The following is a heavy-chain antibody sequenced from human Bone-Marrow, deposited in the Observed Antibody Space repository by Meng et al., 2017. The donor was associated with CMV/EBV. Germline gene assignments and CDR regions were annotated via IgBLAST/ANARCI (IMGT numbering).Heavy chain of an antibody. CDR2: IRSKANSYAT. CDR1: GFTFSTYW. D-gene: IGHD5-18*01. V-gene: IGHV3-73*01. Sequence: GESLKISCAASGFTFSTYWMHWVRQASGKGLEWVGRIRSKANSYATAYAASVKGRFIVSRDNSKNTLYLQMNSLRAEDTAVYYCAKDPGIQLWLRWFDPWGQGTLVTVSS. J-gene: IGHJ5*02. CDR3: AKDPGIQLWLRWFDP.